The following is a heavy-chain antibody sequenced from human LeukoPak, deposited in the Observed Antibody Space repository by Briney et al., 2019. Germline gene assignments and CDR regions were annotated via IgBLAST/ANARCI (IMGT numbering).Heavy chain of an antibody. V-gene: IGHV4-59*01. CDR3: ARAGRYYDSSGYDLDAFDI. CDR1: GGSISSYY. Sequence: SETLSLTCTVSGGSISSYYWSWIRQPPGKGLEWIGYIYYSGSTNYNPSLKSRVTISVDTSKSQFSLKLSSVAAADTAVYYCARAGRYYDSSGYDLDAFDIWGQGTMVTVSP. J-gene: IGHJ3*02. D-gene: IGHD3-22*01. CDR2: IYYSGST.